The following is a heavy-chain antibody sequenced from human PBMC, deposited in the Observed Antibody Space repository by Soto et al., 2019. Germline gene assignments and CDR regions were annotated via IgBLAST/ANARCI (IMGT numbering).Heavy chain of an antibody. CDR2: IIPIFGTA. Sequence: QVQLVQSGAEVKKPGSSVKVSCKASGGTFSSYAISWVRQAPGQGLEWMGGIIPIFGTANYAQKFQGRVTITADESTGTAYMELSSLRSEDTAVYYCARVGIVQMTPVTYIWFEPWGQGTLVTVSS. D-gene: IGHD4-4*01. J-gene: IGHJ5*02. CDR1: GGTFSSYA. V-gene: IGHV1-69*12. CDR3: ARVGIVQMTPVTYIWFEP.